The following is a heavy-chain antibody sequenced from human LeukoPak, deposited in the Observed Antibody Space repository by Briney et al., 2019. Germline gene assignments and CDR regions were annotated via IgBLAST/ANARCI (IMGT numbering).Heavy chain of an antibody. J-gene: IGHJ4*02. CDR3: ARDYRSSSGRSIDY. Sequence: GGSLRLSCAASGFTFSSYSMNWVRQAPGKGLEWVANIKQDGSEKYYVDSVKGRFTVSRDNAKNSLFLQMNDLRVEDTAVYYCARDYRSSSGRSIDYWGQGTPVTVSS. CDR1: GFTFSSYS. V-gene: IGHV3-7*01. CDR2: IKQDGSEK. D-gene: IGHD6-6*01.